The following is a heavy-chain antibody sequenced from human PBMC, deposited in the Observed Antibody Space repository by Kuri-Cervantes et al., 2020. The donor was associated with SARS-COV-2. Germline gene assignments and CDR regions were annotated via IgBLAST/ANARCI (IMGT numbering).Heavy chain of an antibody. D-gene: IGHD2-2*02. CDR3: ARIFVPAAILTDGWYFDL. CDR2: IYFSGST. Sequence: GSLRLSCTVSGDSISRSSYYWGWIRQPPGKGLEWIGAIYFSGSTFYNPSLTSRVTISIDTPKNQFSLKLSSVTAADTALYYCARIFVPAAILTDGWYFDLWGRGTLVTVSS. V-gene: IGHV4-39*07. J-gene: IGHJ2*01. CDR1: GDSISRSSYY.